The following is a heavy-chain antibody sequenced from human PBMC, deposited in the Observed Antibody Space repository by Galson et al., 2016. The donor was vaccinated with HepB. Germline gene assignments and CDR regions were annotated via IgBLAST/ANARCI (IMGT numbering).Heavy chain of an antibody. D-gene: IGHD1-26*01. J-gene: IGHJ4*02. Sequence: SLRLSCAASGFAFSAFGMHWVRQAPGKGLEWVAEIWHDGWTKPYADSMKGLFTISSDNSLHTLNLHVSTLRVEDTSVYYCARSSPAGATHAGLDYWGQGTLVTVSS. V-gene: IGHV3-33*01. CDR2: IWHDGWTK. CDR1: GFAFSAFG. CDR3: ARSSPAGATHAGLDY.